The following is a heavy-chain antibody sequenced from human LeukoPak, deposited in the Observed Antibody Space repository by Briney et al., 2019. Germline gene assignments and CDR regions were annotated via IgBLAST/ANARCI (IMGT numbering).Heavy chain of an antibody. CDR2: INPNSGGT. Sequence: ASVKVSCKASGYTFTGYYMHWVRQAPGQGLEWMGWINPNSGGTNYAHKFQGRVTMTRDTSISTAYMELSRLRSDDTAVYYCARGFGQWELGKPKLSFDYWGQGTLVTVSS. D-gene: IGHD1-26*01. V-gene: IGHV1-2*02. J-gene: IGHJ4*02. CDR3: ARGFGQWELGKPKLSFDY. CDR1: GYTFTGYY.